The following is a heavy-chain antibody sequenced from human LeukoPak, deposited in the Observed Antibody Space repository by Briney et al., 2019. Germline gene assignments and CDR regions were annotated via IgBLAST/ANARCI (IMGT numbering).Heavy chain of an antibody. CDR3: ARQPAANNWFDP. CDR1: GGSISSSYY. D-gene: IGHD2-2*01. CDR2: IYYSGST. V-gene: IGHV4-39*01. Sequence: SETPSLTCTVSGGSISSSYYWGWIRRPPGKGLEWIGSIYYSGSTYYNPSLKSRVTISVDTSKNQFSLKLSSVTAADTAVYYCARQPAANNWFDPWGQGTLVTVSS. J-gene: IGHJ5*02.